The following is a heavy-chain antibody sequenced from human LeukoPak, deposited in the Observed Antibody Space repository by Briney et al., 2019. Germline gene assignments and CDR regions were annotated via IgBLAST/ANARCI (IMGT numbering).Heavy chain of an antibody. D-gene: IGHD3-22*01. CDR3: ASYYYDSSGPDAFDI. CDR2: IYYSGST. J-gene: IGHJ3*02. CDR1: GGSISSYY. Sequence: SGTLSLTCTVSGGSISSYYWSWIRQPPGKGLEWIGYIYYSGSTNYNPSLKSRVTISVDTSKNQFSLKLSSVTAADTAVYYCASYYYDSSGPDAFDIRGQGTMVTVSS. V-gene: IGHV4-59*08.